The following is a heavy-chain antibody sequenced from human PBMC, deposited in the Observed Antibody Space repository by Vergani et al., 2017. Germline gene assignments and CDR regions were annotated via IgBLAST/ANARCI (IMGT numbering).Heavy chain of an antibody. CDR1: GFTFSSYA. D-gene: IGHD3-16*01. CDR2: ISGSGGST. V-gene: IGHV3-23*01. Sequence: EVQLLESGGGLVQPGGSLSLSCAASGFTFSSYAMSWVRQAPGKGLEWVSAISGSGGSTYYADSVKGRFTISRDNSKNTLYLQMNSLRAEDTAVYYCAKDPQQGEVTLSYVDYWGQGTLVTVSS. CDR3: AKDPQQGEVTLSYVDY. J-gene: IGHJ4*02.